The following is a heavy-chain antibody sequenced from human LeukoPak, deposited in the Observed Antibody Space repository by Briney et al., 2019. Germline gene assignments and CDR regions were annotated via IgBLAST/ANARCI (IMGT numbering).Heavy chain of an antibody. D-gene: IGHD5-12*01. CDR2: IYYSGST. CDR3: ARSARVDIVATFDP. Sequence: SQTLSLTCTVSGGSISSGGSYWSWIRQHPGKGLEWIGYIYYSGSTYYNPSLKSRVTISVDTSKNQFSLKLSSVTAADTAVYYCARSARVDIVATFDPWGQGTLVTVSS. CDR1: GGSISSGGSY. J-gene: IGHJ5*02. V-gene: IGHV4-31*03.